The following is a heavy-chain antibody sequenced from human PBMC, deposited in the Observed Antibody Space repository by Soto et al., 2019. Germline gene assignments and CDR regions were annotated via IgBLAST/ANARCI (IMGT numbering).Heavy chain of an antibody. J-gene: IGHJ5*02. CDR1: GYTFTSYG. CDR2: ISAYNGNT. Sequence: QVQLVQSGAGVKKPGASVKVSCKASGYTFTSYGISWVRQAPGQGLEWMGWISAYNGNTNYAQKFQGRVTMTTDTSTSTAYMELRSLRSDDTAVYYCAREKYCSSTSCYRSSGFDPWGQGTLVTVSS. V-gene: IGHV1-18*04. D-gene: IGHD2-2*01. CDR3: AREKYCSSTSCYRSSGFDP.